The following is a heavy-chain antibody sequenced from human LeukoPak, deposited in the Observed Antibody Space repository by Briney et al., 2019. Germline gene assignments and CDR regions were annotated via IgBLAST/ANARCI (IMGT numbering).Heavy chain of an antibody. D-gene: IGHD4-17*01. CDR3: ARHNHHYGDYRPSDY. CDR2: VYRSGST. J-gene: IGHJ4*02. Sequence: SETLSLTCTVSNYSINSGYYWGWIRQPPGKGLEWIGCVYRSGSTHYNPSLKSRVTLSVDTSKNQFSLKLTSVTAADTAVYYCARHNHHYGDYRPSDYWGQGTLVTVSS. CDR1: NYSINSGYY. V-gene: IGHV4-38-2*02.